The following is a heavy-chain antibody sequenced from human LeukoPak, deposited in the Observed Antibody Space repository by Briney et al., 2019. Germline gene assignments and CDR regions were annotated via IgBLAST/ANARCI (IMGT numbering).Heavy chain of an antibody. D-gene: IGHD6-19*01. CDR2: IYYSGST. J-gene: IGHJ4*02. V-gene: IGHV4-59*11. CDR1: GGSISSHY. Sequence: PSETLSLTCTVSGGSISSHYWSWIRQPPGKGLEWIGYIYYSGSTNYNPSLKSRVTISVDTSKNQFSLKLSSVTAADTAVYYCASLAGYSSGWYPRGFDYWGQGTLVTVSS. CDR3: ASLAGYSSGWYPRGFDY.